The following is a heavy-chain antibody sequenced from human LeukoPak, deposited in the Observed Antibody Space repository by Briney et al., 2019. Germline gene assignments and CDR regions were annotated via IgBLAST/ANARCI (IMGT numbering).Heavy chain of an antibody. CDR3: VRDHRSFASVRRAGHWFDP. CDR2: IYHSGST. J-gene: IGHJ5*02. CDR1: GYSISSGYY. Sequence: SETLSLTCAVSGYSISSGYYWGWIRQPPGKGLEWIGSIYHSGSTYYNPSLKSRVTISVDTSKNQFSLKLSSVTAADTAVYYCVRDHRSFASVRRAGHWFDPWGQGTLVTVSS. D-gene: IGHD6-19*01. V-gene: IGHV4-38-2*02.